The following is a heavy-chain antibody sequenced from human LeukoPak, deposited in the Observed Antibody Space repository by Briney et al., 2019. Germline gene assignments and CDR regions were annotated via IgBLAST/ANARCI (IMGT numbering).Heavy chain of an antibody. CDR2: VYNDVST. Sequence: PSETLSLTCTVSGGSISNYYWTWIRQPPGKGLEWIGNVYNDVSTNYNPSLKSRVTISVDTSKNQFSLKLSFVTAADTAVHYCARPTHSGTSYDAFGIWGQGTMVTVSS. D-gene: IGHD1-26*01. V-gene: IGHV4-59*08. CDR3: ARPTHSGTSYDAFGI. CDR1: GGSISNYY. J-gene: IGHJ3*02.